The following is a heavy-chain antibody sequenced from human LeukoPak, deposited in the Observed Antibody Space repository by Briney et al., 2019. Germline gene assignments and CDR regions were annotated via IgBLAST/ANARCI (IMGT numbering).Heavy chain of an antibody. J-gene: IGHJ4*02. Sequence: SVKISCKASGGTFSSYAISWVRQAPGQGLEWMGRIIPIFGTANYAQKFQGRVTITTDESTSTAYMELSSLRSEDTAVYYCAKDLAAAGALDYWGQGTLVTVSS. CDR1: GGTFSSYA. V-gene: IGHV1-69*05. D-gene: IGHD6-13*01. CDR2: IIPIFGTA. CDR3: AKDLAAAGALDY.